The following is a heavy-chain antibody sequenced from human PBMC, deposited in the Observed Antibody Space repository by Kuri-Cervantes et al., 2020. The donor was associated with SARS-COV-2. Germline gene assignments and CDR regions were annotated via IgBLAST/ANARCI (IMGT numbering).Heavy chain of an antibody. D-gene: IGHD5-24*01. CDR2: ISSSGSTI. Sequence: LSLTCAASGFTFSDYYMSWIRQAPGKGLEWVSYISSSGSTIYYADSVKGQFTISRDNAKNSLYLQMNSLRAEDTAAYYCARPEMVRGVDYWGQGTLVTVSS. CDR1: GFTFSDYY. V-gene: IGHV3-11*01. J-gene: IGHJ4*02. CDR3: ARPEMVRGVDY.